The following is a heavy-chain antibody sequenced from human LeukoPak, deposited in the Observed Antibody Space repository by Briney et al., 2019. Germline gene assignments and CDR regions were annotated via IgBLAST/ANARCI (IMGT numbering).Heavy chain of an antibody. V-gene: IGHV4-59*01. J-gene: IGHJ4*02. CDR3: ARVDPDSSSTLEVFDY. Sequence: SETLSLTCTVSGGSISSYYWSWLRQPPGKGLEWIGYIYYSGGTNYNPSLKSRVTISVDTSKNQFSLKLSSVTAADTAVYYCARVDPDSSSTLEVFDYWGQGTLVTVSS. CDR2: IYYSGGT. CDR1: GGSISSYY. D-gene: IGHD6-6*01.